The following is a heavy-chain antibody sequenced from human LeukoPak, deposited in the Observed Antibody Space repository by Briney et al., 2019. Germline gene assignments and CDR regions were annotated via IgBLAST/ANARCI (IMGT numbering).Heavy chain of an antibody. J-gene: IGHJ4*02. V-gene: IGHV3-15*01. Sequence: EPGGSLRLSCAASGFTFSNAWMSWVRQAPGKGPEWVGRIKSKTDGGTTDYAAPVKGRFTISRDDSKNTLYLQMNSLKTEDTAVYYCTTGLARTVAAAVTYWGQGTLVTVSS. CDR1: GFTFSNAW. CDR2: IKSKTDGGTT. CDR3: TTGLARTVAAAVTY. D-gene: IGHD6-13*01.